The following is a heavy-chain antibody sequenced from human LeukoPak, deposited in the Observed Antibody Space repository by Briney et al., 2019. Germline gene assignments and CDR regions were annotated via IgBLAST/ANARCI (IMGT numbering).Heavy chain of an antibody. V-gene: IGHV4-4*02. J-gene: IGHJ4*02. CDR2: TFHGGNT. CDR1: GGSISSTNW. D-gene: IGHD4-23*01. CDR3: TRNSAHEYYFDY. Sequence: SGTLSLTCSVSGGSISSTNWWSWVRQPPGKGLEWIGETFHGGNTYYDPSLRSRVTISVDKSKNQFSLKLSSVTAADTAVYYCTRNSAHEYYFDYWGQGTLVTVSS.